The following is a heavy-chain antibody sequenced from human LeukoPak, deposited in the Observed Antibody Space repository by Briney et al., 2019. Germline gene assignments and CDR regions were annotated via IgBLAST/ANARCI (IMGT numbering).Heavy chain of an antibody. CDR3: ARGSTTVVTQFWYFDL. CDR2: IYYSGST. V-gene: IGHV4-61*05. CDR1: GGSISSSSYY. J-gene: IGHJ2*01. Sequence: SETLSLTCTVSGGSISSSSYYWGWIRQPPGKGLEWIGYIYYSGSTNYNPSLKSRVTISVDTSKNQFSLKLSSVTAADTAVYYCARGSTTVVTQFWYFDLWGRGTLVTVSS. D-gene: IGHD4-23*01.